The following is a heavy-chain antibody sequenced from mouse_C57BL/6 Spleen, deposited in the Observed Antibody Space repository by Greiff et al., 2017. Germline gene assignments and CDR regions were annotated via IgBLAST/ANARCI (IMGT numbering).Heavy chain of an antibody. CDR2: IDPHSGGT. CDR3: ARGGAYDGYTWFAY. V-gene: IGHV1-72*01. Sequence: VQLQQSGAELVKPGASVKLSCKASGYTFTSYWMHWVKQRPGRGLEWIGRIDPHSGGTKYNETLKSKATLTVDKPSSTAYMQLSSLTSEDSAVYYCARGGAYDGYTWFAYWGQGTLVTVSA. J-gene: IGHJ3*01. D-gene: IGHD2-3*01. CDR1: GYTFTSYW.